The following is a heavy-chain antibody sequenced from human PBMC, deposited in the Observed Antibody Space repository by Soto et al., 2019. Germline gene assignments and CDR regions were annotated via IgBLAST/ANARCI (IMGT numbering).Heavy chain of an antibody. D-gene: IGHD2-2*01. V-gene: IGHV4-34*01. Sequence: QVQLQQWGAGLLKPSETLSLTCAVYGGSFSDYYWSWIRQPPGTGLEWIGEINHSGSTNYNPSLKRRVTITVDTSKNQFSLKLSSVTAADTAVYYCARGNIAVVPAAIYQPFDYWGQGPLVTVSS. CDR1: GGSFSDYY. CDR3: ARGNIAVVPAAIYQPFDY. J-gene: IGHJ4*02. CDR2: INHSGST.